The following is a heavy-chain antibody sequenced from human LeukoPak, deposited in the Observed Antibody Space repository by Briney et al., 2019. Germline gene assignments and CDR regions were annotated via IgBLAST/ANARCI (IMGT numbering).Heavy chain of an antibody. J-gene: IGHJ4*02. CDR3: ARNGGGWSFDY. CDR1: GGSISSYY. Sequence: SETLPLTCTVSGGSISSYYWSWIRQPPGKGLEWIGYNYDSGSTNYNPSLKSRVTISVDTSKNQFSLKLSSVTAADTAVYYCARNGGGWSFDYWGQGTLVTVSS. V-gene: IGHV4-59*08. D-gene: IGHD6-19*01. CDR2: NYDSGST.